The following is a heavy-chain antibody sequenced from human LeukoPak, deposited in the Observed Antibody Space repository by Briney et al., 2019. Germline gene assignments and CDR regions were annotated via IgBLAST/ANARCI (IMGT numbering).Heavy chain of an antibody. CDR3: ARDMTALDY. J-gene: IGHJ4*02. D-gene: IGHD2-21*02. CDR2: ISDDSTYT. V-gene: IGHV3-11*06. CDR1: GFTFSDYY. Sequence: PGGSLRLSCAASGFTFSDYYMSWIRQAPGKGLEWVARISDDSTYTNYADSVKGRFSISRDNAKKSLYLQMDSLRAEDTAVYYCARDMTALDYWGPGTLVTVSS.